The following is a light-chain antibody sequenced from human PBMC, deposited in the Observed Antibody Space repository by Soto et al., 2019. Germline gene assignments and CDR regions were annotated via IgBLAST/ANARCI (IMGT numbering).Light chain of an antibody. CDR1: QSVSNNY. J-gene: IGKJ1*01. CDR3: HQYGSSPAT. Sequence: EIVLAQSPGTLSLSPGERATLSCRASQSVSNNYLAWYQQKPGQAPRLLIYGASNRATGIPDRFSGSGSGTDFTLTISRLEPEDFEVYYCHQYGSSPATFGQGTKVDIK. CDR2: GAS. V-gene: IGKV3-20*01.